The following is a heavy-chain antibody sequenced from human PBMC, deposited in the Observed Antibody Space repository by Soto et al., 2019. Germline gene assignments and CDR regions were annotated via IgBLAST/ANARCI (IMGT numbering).Heavy chain of an antibody. D-gene: IGHD2-8*01. J-gene: IGHJ6*03. CDR3: ARAMNIVLRIYGIETHYYYMDV. CDR2: INHSGST. V-gene: IGHV4-34*01. Sequence: QVQLQQWGAGLLKPSETLSLTCAVYGGSFSGYYWSWIRQPPGKGLDWSGEINHSGSTNYNPLPNSRVTISADTSKNQFSLKQNSVPAADTAVYYCARAMNIVLRIYGIETHYYYMDVWGNGTTVTVSS. CDR1: GGSFSGYY.